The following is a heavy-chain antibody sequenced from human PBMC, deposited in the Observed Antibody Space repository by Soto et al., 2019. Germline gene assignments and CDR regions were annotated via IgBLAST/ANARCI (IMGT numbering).Heavy chain of an antibody. D-gene: IGHD3-3*01. V-gene: IGHV3-49*03. J-gene: IGHJ6*02. CDR1: GFTFCDYA. CDR3: TRDRNYDFWSGYGYYYYYGMDV. CDR2: IRSKAYGGTT. Sequence: GSLRLSCTASGFTFCDYAIIWFRHSPFKGLEWVGFIRSKAYGGTTEYAASVKGRFTISRDDSKSIAYLQMNSLKTEDTAVYYCTRDRNYDFWSGYGYYYYYGMDVWGQGTTVTVSS.